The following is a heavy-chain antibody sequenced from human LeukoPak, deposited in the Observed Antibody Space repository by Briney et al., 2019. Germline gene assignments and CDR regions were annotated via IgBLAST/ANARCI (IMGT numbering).Heavy chain of an antibody. D-gene: IGHD5-24*01. Sequence: GGSLRLSCAASGFTFITYAMHWVRQAPGKGLEWVAVISYDGSNEYYVDSVKGRSTISRDNSKNILYLQMNSLTAEDTAVYYCARDSLKNGYNYDYFDYWGQGTLVTVSS. CDR2: ISYDGSNE. V-gene: IGHV3-30-3*01. CDR1: GFTFITYA. J-gene: IGHJ4*02. CDR3: ARDSLKNGYNYDYFDY.